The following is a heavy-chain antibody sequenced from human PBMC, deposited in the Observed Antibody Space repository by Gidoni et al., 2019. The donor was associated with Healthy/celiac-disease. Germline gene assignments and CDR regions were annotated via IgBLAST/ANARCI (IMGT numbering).Heavy chain of an antibody. CDR3: AKDGHLGYGMDV. Sequence: QVQLVESGGGVVQPGRSLRLSCAASGFTFSSYGMPWVRQAPGKGLEWVAGISYDGSNKYYADSVKGRFTISRDNSKNTLYLQMNSLRAEDTAVYYCAKDGHLGYGMDVWGQGTTVTVSS. J-gene: IGHJ6*02. CDR1: GFTFSSYG. CDR2: ISYDGSNK. V-gene: IGHV3-30*18.